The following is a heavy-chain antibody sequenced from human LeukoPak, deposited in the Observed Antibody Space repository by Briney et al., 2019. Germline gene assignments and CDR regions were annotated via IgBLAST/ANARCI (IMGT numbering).Heavy chain of an antibody. CDR2: IWYDGSNK. D-gene: IGHD2-2*01. CDR3: ARDGVVVPAADYNWFDP. CDR1: GFTFSSYG. Sequence: GGSLRLSCAASGFTFSSYGMHWVRQAPGKGLEWVAVIWYDGSNKYYADSVKGRFTISRDNSKNTLYLQMNSLRAEDTAVYYCARDGVVVPAADYNWFDPWGQGTLVTVTS. J-gene: IGHJ5*02. V-gene: IGHV3-33*01.